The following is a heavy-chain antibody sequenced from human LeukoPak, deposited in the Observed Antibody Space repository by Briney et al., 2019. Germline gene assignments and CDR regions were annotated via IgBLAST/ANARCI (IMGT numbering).Heavy chain of an antibody. Sequence: SETLSLTCTVSGGSISSGGYYWSWIRQPPGKGLEWIGYIYHSGSTYYNPSLKSRVTISVDRSKNQFSLKLSSVTAADTAVYYCASCSYYYYGMDVWGQGTTVTVSS. D-gene: IGHD3-10*02. V-gene: IGHV4-30-2*01. CDR1: GGSISSGGYY. CDR3: ASCSYYYYGMDV. J-gene: IGHJ6*02. CDR2: IYHSGST.